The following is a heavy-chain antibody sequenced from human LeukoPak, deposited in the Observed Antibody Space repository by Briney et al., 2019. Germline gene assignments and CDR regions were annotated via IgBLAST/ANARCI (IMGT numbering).Heavy chain of an antibody. CDR2: FDPEGSET. Sequence: ASVKVSCKVSRNTLTDLFIHWVRRAPGKGLEWMGGFDPEGSETIYAFRFQDRLAMTVDTSSDTASMELSRLTVFDTAVYYCARVRRSGHDEESSDYWGQGTLVTVSS. J-gene: IGHJ4*02. V-gene: IGHV1-24*01. CDR3: ARVRRSGHDEESSDY. D-gene: IGHD5-12*01. CDR1: RNTLTDLF.